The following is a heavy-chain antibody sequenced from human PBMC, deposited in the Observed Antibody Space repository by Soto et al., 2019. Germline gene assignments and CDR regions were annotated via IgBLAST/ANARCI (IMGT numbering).Heavy chain of an antibody. CDR2: IIPIFGTA. CDR1: GGTFSSYA. Sequence: SVKVSCKASGGTFSSYAISWVRRARGQGLEWMGGIIPIFGTANYAQKFQGRVTITADESTSTAYMELSSLRSEDTAVYYCARVPYSSGWYYFDYWGQGTLVTVSS. J-gene: IGHJ4*02. CDR3: ARVPYSSGWYYFDY. V-gene: IGHV1-69*13. D-gene: IGHD6-19*01.